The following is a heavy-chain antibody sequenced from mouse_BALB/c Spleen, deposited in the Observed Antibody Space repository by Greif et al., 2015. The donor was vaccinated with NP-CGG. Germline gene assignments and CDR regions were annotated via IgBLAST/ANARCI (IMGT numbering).Heavy chain of an antibody. CDR3: ARSSVLSYYYAMDY. CDR2: ISSGSSTI. J-gene: IGHJ4*01. V-gene: IGHV5-17*02. CDR1: GFTFSSFG. Sequence: EVQVVESGGGLVQPGGSRKLSCAASGFTFSSFGMHWVRQAPEKGLEWVAYISSGSSTIYYADTVKGRFTISRDNPKNTLFLQMTSLRSEDTAMYYCARSSVLSYYYAMDYWGQGTSVTVSS.